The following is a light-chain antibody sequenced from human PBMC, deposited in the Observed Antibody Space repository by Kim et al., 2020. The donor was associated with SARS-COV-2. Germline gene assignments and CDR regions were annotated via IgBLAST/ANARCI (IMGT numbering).Light chain of an antibody. Sequence: SHGERATLSCRASQSVSSNLAWYQQKPGQAPRLLIYGASTRATGIPARFSGSGSGTEFTLTISSLQSEDFAVYYCQQYNNWPPWTFGQGTKVDIK. CDR3: QQYNNWPPWT. CDR2: GAS. CDR1: QSVSSN. J-gene: IGKJ1*01. V-gene: IGKV3-15*01.